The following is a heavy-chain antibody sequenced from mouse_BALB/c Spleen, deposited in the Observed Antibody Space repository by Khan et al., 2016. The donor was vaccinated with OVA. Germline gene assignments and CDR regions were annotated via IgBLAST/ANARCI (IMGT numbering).Heavy chain of an antibody. D-gene: IGHD1-1*01. Sequence: VQLQESGPGLVKPSQSLSLTCTVTGYSITSDYAWNWIRQFPGNKLEWTGYISYSGSANYNPSLKSRISITRDTSENQFFLQLNSVTTEDSATDYCARRDYYGHWYFDVWGAGTTVTVSS. CDR3: ARRDYYGHWYFDV. J-gene: IGHJ1*01. V-gene: IGHV3-2*02. CDR1: GYSITSDYA. CDR2: ISYSGSA.